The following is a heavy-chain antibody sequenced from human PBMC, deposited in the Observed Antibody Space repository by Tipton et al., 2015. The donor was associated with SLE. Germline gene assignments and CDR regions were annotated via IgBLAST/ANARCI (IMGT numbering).Heavy chain of an antibody. J-gene: IGHJ6*04. D-gene: IGHD1-1*01. Sequence: SLRLSCEGSGFSIINFAMSWVRQAPGKGLEWVSAATDSGSGTAYADSVRGRFTVSRDNSKNTLYLQMNSLRVEDTAVYYCAKVTWNPGPDVWGKGTTVTVSS. CDR2: ATDSGSGT. CDR3: AKVTWNPGPDV. CDR1: GFSIINFA. V-gene: IGHV3-23*01.